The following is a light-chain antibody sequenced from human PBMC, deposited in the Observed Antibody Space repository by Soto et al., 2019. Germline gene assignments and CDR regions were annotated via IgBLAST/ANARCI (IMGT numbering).Light chain of an antibody. Sequence: QSVLTQPPSVSGSPGQSVTISCTGTSSEVGSYNRVSWYQQPPGTAPKLMIYEVSNRPSGVPDRFSGSKSGNTASLTISGLQAEDEADYYCSSYTSSSTLVFGGGTKLTVL. CDR2: EVS. CDR1: SSEVGSYNR. J-gene: IGLJ2*01. CDR3: SSYTSSSTLV. V-gene: IGLV2-18*02.